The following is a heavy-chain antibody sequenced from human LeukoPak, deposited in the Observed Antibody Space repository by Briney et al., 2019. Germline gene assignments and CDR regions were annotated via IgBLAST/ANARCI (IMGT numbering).Heavy chain of an antibody. D-gene: IGHD1-1*01. J-gene: IGHJ4*02. V-gene: IGHV4-38-2*02. CDR1: GYSTSSGFY. CDR3: ARGVGLTQGGTFDY. CDR2: IYHSGST. Sequence: SETLSLTCTVSGYSTSSGFYWGWIRRPPGKGPEWIGSIYHSGSTHYNSSLKSRVTISVDTSKNQLSLKLSSVPAADTAVYYCARGVGLTQGGTFDYWGQGTLVTVSS.